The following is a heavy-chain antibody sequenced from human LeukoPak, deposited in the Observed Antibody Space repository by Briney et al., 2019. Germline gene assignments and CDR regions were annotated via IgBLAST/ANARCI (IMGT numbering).Heavy chain of an antibody. V-gene: IGHV3-66*01. CDR2: IYSGGGT. J-gene: IGHJ5*02. D-gene: IGHD3-10*01. CDR1: GFIFSRYW. CDR3: ARGWKVRAFNWSDP. Sequence: GESLRLSCAASGFIFSRYWMSWVRQAPGKGLEWVSVIYSGGGTYYADSVKGRFTISRDHSKNTLYLQMNSLRAEDTAVYYCARGWKVRAFNWSDPWGQGTLVTVSS.